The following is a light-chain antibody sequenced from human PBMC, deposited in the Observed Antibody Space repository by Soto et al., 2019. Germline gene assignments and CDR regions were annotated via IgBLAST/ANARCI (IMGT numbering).Light chain of an antibody. CDR2: GKS. J-gene: IGKJ2*01. CDR3: QQYGTSPPYT. CDR1: QSVSSSN. Sequence: EIVLTQSPVTLSLSPGERATLSCRASQSVSSSNLAWYQQKTGQAPKLLLYGKSSRATGSPDRFSGRGSGTDFTLTISRLEPEDFAVYYCQQYGTSPPYTFGRGTKLEIK. V-gene: IGKV3-20*01.